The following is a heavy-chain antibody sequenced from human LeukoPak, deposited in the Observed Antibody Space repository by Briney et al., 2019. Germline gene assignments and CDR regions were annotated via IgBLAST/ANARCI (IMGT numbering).Heavy chain of an antibody. D-gene: IGHD3-10*01. CDR1: GFPFSSHG. CDR2: ISGSGDYT. CDR3: AKVTYGSGTYGAFDS. V-gene: IGHV3-23*01. J-gene: IGHJ4*02. Sequence: GGSLRLSCAGSGFPFSSHGMNWVRQAPGKGLEWVSTISGSGDYTYYADSVKGRFTISRDNSKNTLYLQMNSLRAEDTAVYYCAKVTYGSGTYGAFDSWGQGTLVTVSS.